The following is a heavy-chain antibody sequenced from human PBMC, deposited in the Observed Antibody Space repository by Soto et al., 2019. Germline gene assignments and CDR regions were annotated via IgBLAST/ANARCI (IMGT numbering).Heavy chain of an antibody. D-gene: IGHD6-13*01. CDR2: INPSGGST. CDR1: GYTFTSYY. Sequence: ASVKVSCKASGYTFTSYYMHWVRQAPGQGLEWMGIINPSGGSTSYAQKFQGRVTMTRDTSTSTVYMELSSLRSEDTAVYYCDRTLGIAAAGDAFDIWGQGTMVTVSS. J-gene: IGHJ3*02. V-gene: IGHV1-46*01. CDR3: DRTLGIAAAGDAFDI.